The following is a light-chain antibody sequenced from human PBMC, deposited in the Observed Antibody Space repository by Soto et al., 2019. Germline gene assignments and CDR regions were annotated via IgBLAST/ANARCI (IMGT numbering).Light chain of an antibody. J-gene: IGLJ2*01. CDR3: SSYAGRSLV. CDR1: SRDVGGYNY. CDR2: EVS. V-gene: IGLV2-8*01. Sequence: QSALTQPPSASGSPGQSVTISCIGTSRDVGGYNYVSWYQQHPGKAPKLMIYEVSERPSGVPDRFSGSKSGNTASLTVSGLQAEDEADYYCSSYAGRSLVFGGGTKLTVL.